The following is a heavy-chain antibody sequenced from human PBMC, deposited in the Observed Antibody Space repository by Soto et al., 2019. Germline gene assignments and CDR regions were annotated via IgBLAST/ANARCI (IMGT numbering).Heavy chain of an antibody. Sequence: GASVKGSCEASGGTFSSYAISWVRQAPGQGLEWMGGIIPIFGTANYAQKFQGRVTITADESTSTAYMELSSLRSEDTAVYYCARVEDTVTVLGRYYYGMDVWGQGTTVTVSS. J-gene: IGHJ6*02. V-gene: IGHV1-69*13. CDR2: IIPIFGTA. CDR1: GGTFSSYA. CDR3: ARVEDTVTVLGRYYYGMDV. D-gene: IGHD4-17*01.